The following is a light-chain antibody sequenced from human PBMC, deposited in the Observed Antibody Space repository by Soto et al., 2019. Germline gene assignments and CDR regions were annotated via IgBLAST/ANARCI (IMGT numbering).Light chain of an antibody. CDR3: CSYAGSSTYV. J-gene: IGLJ1*01. CDR2: EAS. Sequence: QSVLTQPASASGSPGQSITISCTGTSSDVGSYNFVSWYQQHPGKAPKLMIYEASKRPSGVSNRFSGSKSGNTASLTISGLQPEDEADYYCCSYAGSSTYVFGAGTKVTVL. CDR1: SSDVGSYNF. V-gene: IGLV2-23*01.